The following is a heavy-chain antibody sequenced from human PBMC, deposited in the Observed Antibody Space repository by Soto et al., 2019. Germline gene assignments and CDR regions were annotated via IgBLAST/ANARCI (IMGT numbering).Heavy chain of an antibody. CDR3: ASDNGSGWYYCDY. CDR2: ITPSSDTI. Sequence: EVQLVESGGNLVQPGGSLRLSCAASGFTFSSYSMNWVRQAPGKGLEWVSYITPSSDTIYYADSVKGRFTISRDNGKNALDLQMNSRRDEDTAVDYCASDNGSGWYYCDYGGQGNMVIVSS. D-gene: IGHD6-19*01. J-gene: IGHJ4*02. CDR1: GFTFSSYS. V-gene: IGHV3-48*02.